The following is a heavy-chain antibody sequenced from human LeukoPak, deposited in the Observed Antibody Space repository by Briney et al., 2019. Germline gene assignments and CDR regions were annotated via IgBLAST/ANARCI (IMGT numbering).Heavy chain of an antibody. J-gene: IGHJ6*02. CDR1: GFTFSGYG. D-gene: IGHD2-15*01. CDR2: IWYDGSNK. CDR3: ARGCSGGSCYYYYYGMDV. Sequence: PGGSLRLSCAASGFTFSGYGMHWVRQAPGKGLEWVAVIWYDGSNKYYADSVKGRFTISRDNFKNTLYLQMNSLRAEDTAVYYCARGCSGGSCYYYYYGMDVWGQGTTVTVSS. V-gene: IGHV3-33*01.